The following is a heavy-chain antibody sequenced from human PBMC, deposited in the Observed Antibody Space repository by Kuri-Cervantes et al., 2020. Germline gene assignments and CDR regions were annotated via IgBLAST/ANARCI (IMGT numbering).Heavy chain of an antibody. D-gene: IGHD3-3*01. V-gene: IGHV3-48*04. CDR3: AVYYDFWSGYVKNYYYGMDV. CDR1: GFTFSSYA. Sequence: GESLKISCAASGFTFSSYAMNWVRQAPGKGLEWVSYISSSGSTIYYADSVKGRFTISRDNAKNSLYLQMNSLRAEDTAVYYCAVYYDFWSGYVKNYYYGMDVWGQGTTVTVSS. CDR2: ISSSGSTI. J-gene: IGHJ6*02.